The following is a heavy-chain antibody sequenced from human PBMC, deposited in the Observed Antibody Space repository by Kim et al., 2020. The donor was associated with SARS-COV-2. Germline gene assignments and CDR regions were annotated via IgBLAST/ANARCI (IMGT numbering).Heavy chain of an antibody. V-gene: IGHV4-30-2*04. D-gene: IGHD3-16*02. J-gene: IGHJ4*02. Sequence: KSRVTRSVDTSKNQFSLKLSSVTAADTAVYYCARGTYDYVWGSYRYFDYWGQGTLVTVSS. CDR3: ARGTYDYVWGSYRYFDY.